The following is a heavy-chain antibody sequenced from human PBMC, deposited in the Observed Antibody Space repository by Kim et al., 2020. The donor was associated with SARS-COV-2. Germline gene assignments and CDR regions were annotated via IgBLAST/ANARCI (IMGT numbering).Heavy chain of an antibody. CDR3: ASVKASGYDFYFDY. Sequence: GGSLRLSCAASGFTFSSYSMNWVRQAPGKGLEWVSSISSSSSYIYYADSVKGRFTISRDNAKNSLYLQMNSLRAEDTAVYYCASVKASGYDFYFDYWGQGTLVTVSS. J-gene: IGHJ4*02. D-gene: IGHD5-12*01. CDR1: GFTFSSYS. V-gene: IGHV3-21*01. CDR2: ISSSSSYI.